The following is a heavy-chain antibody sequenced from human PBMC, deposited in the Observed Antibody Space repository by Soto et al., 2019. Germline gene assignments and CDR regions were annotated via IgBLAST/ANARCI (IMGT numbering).Heavy chain of an antibody. J-gene: IGHJ4*02. CDR2: IYYSGST. CDR3: ARTGFWSGYLDY. D-gene: IGHD3-3*01. CDR1: GGSISSGGYY. V-gene: IGHV4-31*03. Sequence: KPSETLSLTCTVSGGSISSGGYYWSWIRQHPGKGLEWIGYIYYSGSTYYNPSLKSRVTISVDTSKDQFSLKLSSVTAADTAVYYCARTGFWSGYLDYWGQGTLVTVSS.